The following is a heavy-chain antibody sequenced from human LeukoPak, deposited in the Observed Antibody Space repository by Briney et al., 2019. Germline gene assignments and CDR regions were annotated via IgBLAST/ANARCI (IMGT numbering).Heavy chain of an antibody. CDR3: ARRRPSHYFDY. V-gene: IGHV4-39*01. CDR2: IYYSGST. J-gene: IGHJ4*02. Sequence: KPSETLSLTCTVSGGSISSSSYYWGWIRQPPGKGLEWIGSIYYSGSTYYNPSLKSRVTTSVDTSKNQFSLKLSSVTAADTAVYYCARRRPSHYFDYWGQGTLVTVSS. CDR1: GGSISSSSYY.